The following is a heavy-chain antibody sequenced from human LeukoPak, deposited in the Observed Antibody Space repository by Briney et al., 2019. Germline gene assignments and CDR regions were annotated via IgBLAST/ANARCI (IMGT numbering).Heavy chain of an antibody. V-gene: IGHV3-66*01. CDR2: TYSGGST. CDR3: ALGLVTDY. CDR1: GFTVSSNF. D-gene: IGHD3-9*01. J-gene: IGHJ4*02. Sequence: GGSLRLSCAASGFTVSSNFMSWARQAPGKGLEWGSVTYSGGSTYYADSVKGRFTISRDDSKNTLYIQMTSLRVEGTAVYYCALGLVTDYWGQGTLVTVS.